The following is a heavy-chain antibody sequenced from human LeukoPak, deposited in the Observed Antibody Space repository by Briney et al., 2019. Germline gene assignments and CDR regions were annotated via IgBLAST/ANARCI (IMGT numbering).Heavy chain of an antibody. V-gene: IGHV3-33*03. J-gene: IGHJ4*02. D-gene: IGHD2-15*01. CDR1: GFSFSSYD. Sequence: PGKSLRLSCAASGFSFSSYDMHWVRQAPGKGLEWVAVIWHGGSDKYYGDYVKGRFTISRDNSKSTVNLQMNSLRAEDTAVYYCATLAYCTAGTCSLNSFDYWGQGTLVTVSS. CDR3: ATLAYCTAGTCSLNSFDY. CDR2: IWHGGSDK.